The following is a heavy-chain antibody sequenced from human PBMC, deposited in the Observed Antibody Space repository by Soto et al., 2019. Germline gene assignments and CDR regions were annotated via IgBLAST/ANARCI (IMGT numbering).Heavy chain of an antibody. CDR2: IYSSGSI. CDR3: ARVKPPRYQIDY. J-gene: IGHJ4*02. D-gene: IGHD2-2*01. V-gene: IGHV4-59*11. Sequence: SETLPLTCTVSGGSILNHYWTWIRQPPGKGLEWIGYIYSSGSINYNPSLKSRVTISVDTSKNQFSLKLNSVTPADTAVYYCARVKPPRYQIDYWSQGALVTVSS. CDR1: GGSILNHY.